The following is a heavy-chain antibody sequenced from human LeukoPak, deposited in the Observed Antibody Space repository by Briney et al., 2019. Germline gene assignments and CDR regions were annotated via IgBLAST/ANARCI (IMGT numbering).Heavy chain of an antibody. J-gene: IGHJ5*02. CDR2: ISAYNGNT. D-gene: IGHD6-13*01. CDR3: ARERGYSSSWYGFNQNWFDP. V-gene: IGHV1-18*01. CDR1: GYTFTSYG. Sequence: AASVKVSCKASGYTFTSYGISWVRQAPGQGLEWMGWISAYNGNTNYAQKLQGRVTMTTDTSTSTAYMELSRLRSDDTAVYYCARERGYSSSWYGFNQNWFDPWGQGTLVTVSS.